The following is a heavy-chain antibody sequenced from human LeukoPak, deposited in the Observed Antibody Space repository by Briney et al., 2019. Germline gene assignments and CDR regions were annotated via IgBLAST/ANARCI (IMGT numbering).Heavy chain of an antibody. V-gene: IGHV1-2*02. CDR1: GYTFTGYY. CDR3: AGGYSYGWVLFDY. Sequence: ASVKVSCKASGYTFTGYYMHWVRQAPGQGLEWMGWINPNSGGTNYAQKFQGRVTMTRDTSISTAYMELSRLRSDDTAVYYCAGGYSYGWVLFDYWGQGTLGHRLL. J-gene: IGHJ4*02. CDR2: INPNSGGT. D-gene: IGHD5-18*01.